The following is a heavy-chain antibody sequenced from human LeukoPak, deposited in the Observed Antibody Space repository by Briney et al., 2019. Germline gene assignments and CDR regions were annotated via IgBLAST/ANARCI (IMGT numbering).Heavy chain of an antibody. J-gene: IGHJ3*02. Sequence: PSETLSLTCTVSGGSISSGGYYWSWIRQPPGKGLEWIGYIYHSGSTYYNPSLKSRVTISIDTSRNQFSLKLSSVTAADTAMYYCARVFVVVPAARKYDAFDIWGQGTMVTVSS. V-gene: IGHV4-30-2*01. CDR3: ARVFVVVPAARKYDAFDI. CDR2: IYHSGST. D-gene: IGHD2-2*01. CDR1: GGSISSGGYY.